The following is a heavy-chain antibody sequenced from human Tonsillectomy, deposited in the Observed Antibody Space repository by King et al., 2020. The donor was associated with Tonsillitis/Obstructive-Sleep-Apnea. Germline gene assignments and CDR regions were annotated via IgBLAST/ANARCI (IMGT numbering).Heavy chain of an antibody. CDR2: ISYDGNNK. V-gene: IGHV3-30*04. CDR1: GFTFSTYA. CDR3: ARDLWSRDLYGDYPESAFDY. Sequence: VQLVESGGGVVQPGRSLRLSCAASGFTFSTYAMHWVRQAPGKGLEWGAFISYDGNNKFYADSVKGRFTISRDNSKNMLYLQMNSLRAEDTAVYYCARDLWSRDLYGDYPESAFDYGGQGTLVSVSS. J-gene: IGHJ4*02. D-gene: IGHD4-17*01.